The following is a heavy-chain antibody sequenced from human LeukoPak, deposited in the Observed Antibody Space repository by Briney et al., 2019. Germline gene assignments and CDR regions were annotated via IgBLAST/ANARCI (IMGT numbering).Heavy chain of an antibody. CDR3: ARAYYYDSSGYSPFDP. V-gene: IGHV4-59*01. D-gene: IGHD3-22*01. Sequence: SETLSLTCTVSGGSISSYYWNWIRQPPGKGLEWIGYIYYSGSTNYNPSLKSRVTISVDTSKNQFSLKLSSVTAADTAVYYCARAYYYDSSGYSPFDPWGQGTLVTVSS. CDR2: IYYSGST. CDR1: GGSISSYY. J-gene: IGHJ5*02.